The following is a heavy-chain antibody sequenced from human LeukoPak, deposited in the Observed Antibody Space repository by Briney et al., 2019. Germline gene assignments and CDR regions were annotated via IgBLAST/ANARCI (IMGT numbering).Heavy chain of an antibody. CDR3: ARADSGYEPAAFDY. Sequence: PSETLSLTRTVSGGSISSSSYYWGWIRQPPGKGLEWIGSIYYSGSTYYNPSLKSRVTISVDTSKNQFSLKLSSVTAADTAVYYCARADSGYEPAAFDYWGQGTLVTVSS. CDR2: IYYSGST. CDR1: GGSISSSSYY. D-gene: IGHD5-12*01. V-gene: IGHV4-39*07. J-gene: IGHJ4*02.